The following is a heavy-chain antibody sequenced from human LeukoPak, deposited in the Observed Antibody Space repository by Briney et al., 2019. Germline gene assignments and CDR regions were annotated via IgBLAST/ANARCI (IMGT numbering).Heavy chain of an antibody. CDR2: IYNNGNT. Sequence: GGSLRLSCAASGLTVSSKYMSWVRQAPGKGLEWVSVIYNNGNTHYADSVKGRFTISRDNSKNTQYLQMNSLRVEDTAVYYCARVGGDQVGYWGQGTLVTVSS. CDR1: GLTVSSKY. D-gene: IGHD4-17*01. J-gene: IGHJ4*02. V-gene: IGHV3-53*01. CDR3: ARVGGDQVGY.